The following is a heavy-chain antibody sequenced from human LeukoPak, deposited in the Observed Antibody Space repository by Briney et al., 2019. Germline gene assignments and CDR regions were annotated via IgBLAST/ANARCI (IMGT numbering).Heavy chain of an antibody. J-gene: IGHJ4*02. D-gene: IGHD5-12*01. V-gene: IGHV4-39*01. CDR3: ARRRIVATIDY. Sequence: SETQSLTCTVSGGSISSSNYYWGWIRQPPGKGLEWIGSIYYSGSTYYNPSLKSRVTISVDTSKNQFSLKLSSVTAADTAVYYCARRRIVATIDYWGQGTQVTVSS. CDR2: IYYSGST. CDR1: GGSISSSNYY.